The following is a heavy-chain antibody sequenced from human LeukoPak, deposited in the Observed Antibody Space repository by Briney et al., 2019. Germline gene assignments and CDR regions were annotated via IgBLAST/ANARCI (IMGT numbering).Heavy chain of an antibody. D-gene: IGHD2-2*03. J-gene: IGHJ4*02. V-gene: IGHV4-34*01. CDR3: ARAGYWRAEVY. CDR1: GFTFSSYW. CDR2: INHSGST. Sequence: SGGSLRLSCAASGFTFSSYWMSWIRQPPGKGLEWIGEINHSGSTNYNPSLKSRVAISVDTSKNQFSLKLSSVTAADTAVYYCARAGYWRAEVYWGQGTLVTVSS.